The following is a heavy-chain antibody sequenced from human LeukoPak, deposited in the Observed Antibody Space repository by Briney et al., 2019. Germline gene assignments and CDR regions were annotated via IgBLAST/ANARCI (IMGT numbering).Heavy chain of an antibody. Sequence: SETLSLTCTVSGGSISSSSYYWGWIRQPPGKGLEWIGSIYYSRSTYYNPSLKSRVTISVDTSKNQFSLKLSSVTAADTAVYYCARRDCSSTSCFDYWGQGTLVTVSS. CDR1: GGSISSSSYY. D-gene: IGHD2-2*01. V-gene: IGHV4-39*07. J-gene: IGHJ4*02. CDR2: IYYSRST. CDR3: ARRDCSSTSCFDY.